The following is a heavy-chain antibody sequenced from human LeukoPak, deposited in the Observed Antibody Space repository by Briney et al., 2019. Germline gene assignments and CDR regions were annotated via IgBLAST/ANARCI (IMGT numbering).Heavy chain of an antibody. CDR1: GFTFDDYA. CDR3: AKEGAGYGYDY. D-gene: IGHD5-12*01. CDR2: ISWNSGSI. Sequence: GRSLRLSCAASGFTFDDYAMHWVRQAPGKGLEWVSGISWNSGSIGYADSVKGRFTISRDNAKNTLYLQMNSLGAEDTAIYYCAKEGAGYGYDYWGQGTLVTVSS. V-gene: IGHV3-9*01. J-gene: IGHJ4*02.